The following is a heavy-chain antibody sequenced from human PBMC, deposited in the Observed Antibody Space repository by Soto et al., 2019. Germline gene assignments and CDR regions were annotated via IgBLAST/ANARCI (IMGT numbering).Heavy chain of an antibody. V-gene: IGHV4-59*01. D-gene: IGHD6-19*01. Sequence: PSETLSLTCTVSGGSISSYYLSWIRQPPGKGLEWIGYIYYSGSTNYNPSLKSRVTISVDTSKNQFSLKLSSVTAADTAVYYCARGRWAGPFDYWGQGTLVTVSS. CDR1: GGSISSYY. J-gene: IGHJ4*02. CDR2: IYYSGST. CDR3: ARGRWAGPFDY.